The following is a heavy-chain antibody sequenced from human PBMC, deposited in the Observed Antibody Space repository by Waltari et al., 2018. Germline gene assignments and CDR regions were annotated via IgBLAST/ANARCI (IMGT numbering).Heavy chain of an antibody. CDR3: ATDFRKSSYS. Sequence: QLLQSGGGLVPPGGSLRLSCAASGPPFDSYTMHWVRQSPGKGLKYVSTINNNGGGTHYADSVKGRFSVSRDNSRNKVFLQMGGLRLEDTAVYYCATDFRKSSYSWGQGTLVIVSS. D-gene: IGHD2-21*01. V-gene: IGHV3-64*07. J-gene: IGHJ4*02. CDR2: INNNGGGT. CDR1: GPPFDSYT.